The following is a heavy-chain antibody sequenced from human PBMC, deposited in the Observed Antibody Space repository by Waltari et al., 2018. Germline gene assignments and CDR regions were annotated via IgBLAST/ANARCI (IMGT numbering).Heavy chain of an antibody. D-gene: IGHD1-26*01. Sequence: QVQLVQSGAEVKKPGASVKVSCTVSGYTLTELSMHWVRQAPGKGRGWMGGVDPEDGETIYAQKGQGRGTMTEDTSTDTAYIELSSRRSEDTAVYYWAVGADAFDIWGQGTMVTVSS. J-gene: IGHJ3*02. CDR2: VDPEDGET. V-gene: IGHV1-24*01. CDR1: GYTLTELS. CDR3: AVGADAFDI.